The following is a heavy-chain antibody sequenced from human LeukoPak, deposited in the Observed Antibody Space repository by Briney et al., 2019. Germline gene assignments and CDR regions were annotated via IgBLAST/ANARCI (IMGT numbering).Heavy chain of an antibody. CDR2: INPNSGGT. CDR3: ATRDGYNWDY. D-gene: IGHD5-24*01. Sequence: AASVNVSCKASGYTFTGYYMHWVRQAPGQGLEWMGWINPNSGGTNYAQKFQGRVTMTRDTSISTAYMELSRLRSDDTAVYYCATRDGYNWDYWGQGTLVTVSS. J-gene: IGHJ4*02. CDR1: GYTFTGYY. V-gene: IGHV1-2*02.